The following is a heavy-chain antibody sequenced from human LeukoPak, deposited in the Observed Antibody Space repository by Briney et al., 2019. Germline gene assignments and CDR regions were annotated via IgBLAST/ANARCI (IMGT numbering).Heavy chain of an antibody. CDR2: ISSSSSYI. V-gene: IGHV3-21*01. Sequence: GGSLTLSCAASGFTFSSYSMNWVRQAPGKGLEWVSSISSSSSYIYYADSVKGRFTISRDNAKNSLYLQMNSLRAEDTAVYYCARGVTLGLVYYYYYGMDVWGKGTTVTVSS. CDR3: ARGVTLGLVYYYYYGMDV. D-gene: IGHD6-19*01. CDR1: GFTFSSYS. J-gene: IGHJ6*04.